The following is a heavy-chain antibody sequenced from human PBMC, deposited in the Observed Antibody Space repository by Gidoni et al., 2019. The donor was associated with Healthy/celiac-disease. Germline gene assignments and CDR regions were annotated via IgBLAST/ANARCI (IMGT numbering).Heavy chain of an antibody. CDR3: ATTGGYTTNSFDY. CDR2: MNPNSGNT. Sequence: QVQLVQSGAAVKKPGASVKVSCEASGYTFTSYDINWVRQATGQGLEWMGWMNPNSGNTGYAQKFQGRVTMTRSTSISTAYMELSSLRSEDTAVYYCATTGGYTTNSFDYWGQGTLVTVSS. CDR1: GYTFTSYD. V-gene: IGHV1-8*01. D-gene: IGHD5-12*01. J-gene: IGHJ4*02.